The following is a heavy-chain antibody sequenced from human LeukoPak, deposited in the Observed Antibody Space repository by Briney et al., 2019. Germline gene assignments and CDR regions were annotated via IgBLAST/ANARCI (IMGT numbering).Heavy chain of an antibody. CDR1: GFSFSDNY. CDR3: ARDQEVATTD. D-gene: IGHD5-12*01. J-gene: IGHJ4*02. Sequence: GGSLRLSCTASGFSFSDNYMSWIRQAPGKGLEWGSKISSSSSYKNYADSVKGRFTISRDNAKNSLYLQMNSLRAEDTAVYYCARDQEVATTDWGQGTLVTVSS. V-gene: IGHV3-11*06. CDR2: ISSSSSYK.